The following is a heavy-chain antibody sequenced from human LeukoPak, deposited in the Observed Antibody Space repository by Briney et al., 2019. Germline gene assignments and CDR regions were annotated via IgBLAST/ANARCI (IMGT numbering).Heavy chain of an antibody. CDR2: MSFDGFSK. V-gene: IGHV3-30*03. CDR3: AREGHTSGYCGTFDV. J-gene: IGHJ3*01. Sequence: GRSLRRSCAASRFTCTTSIIHWVRQAPGKGLEWVAAMSFDGFSKYYADSVKGRFTISRDDSKNTVNLQLNSLRTEDTAVYYCAREGHTSGYCGTFDVWGQGTTVAVAS. CDR1: RFTCTTSI. D-gene: IGHD3-22*01.